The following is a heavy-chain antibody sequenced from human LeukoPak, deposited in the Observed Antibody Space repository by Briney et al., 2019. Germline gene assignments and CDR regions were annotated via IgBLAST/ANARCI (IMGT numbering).Heavy chain of an antibody. CDR1: GFTFSSYG. V-gene: IGHV3-30*18. CDR3: AKDQDIAAADYYFDY. D-gene: IGHD6-13*01. Sequence: PGGSLRLSCAAPGFTFSSYGMHWVRQAPGKGLEWVAVISYDGNNRYSADSVKGRFTISRDNSKNTLYLQMNSLRAEDTAVYYCAKDQDIAAADYYFDYWGQGTLVTVSS. CDR2: ISYDGNNR. J-gene: IGHJ4*02.